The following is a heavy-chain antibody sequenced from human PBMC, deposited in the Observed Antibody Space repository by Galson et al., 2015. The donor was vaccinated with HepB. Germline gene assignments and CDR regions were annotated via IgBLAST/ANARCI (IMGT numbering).Heavy chain of an antibody. CDR2: ISSSSSTI. D-gene: IGHD6-13*01. CDR3: ARDQGLSQQLVPYYYYGMDV. Sequence: SLRLSCAASGFTFSSYSMNWVRQAPGKGLEWVSYISSSSSTIYYADSVKGRFTISRDNAKNSLYLQMNSLRDEDTAVYYCARDQGLSQQLVPYYYYGMDVWGQGTTVTVSS. V-gene: IGHV3-48*02. J-gene: IGHJ6*02. CDR1: GFTFSSYS.